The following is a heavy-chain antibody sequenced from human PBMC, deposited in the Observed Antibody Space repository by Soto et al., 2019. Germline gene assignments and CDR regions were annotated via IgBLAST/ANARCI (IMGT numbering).Heavy chain of an antibody. Sequence: GGSLRLSCAASGFTFSSYAMIWVRQAPGKGLEWVSAISGSGGSTYYADSVKGRFTISRDNSKNTLYLQMNSLRAEDTAVYYCAKGHYSGYDWDFDYWGQGTLVTVSS. CDR1: GFTFSSYA. J-gene: IGHJ4*02. V-gene: IGHV3-23*01. CDR2: ISGSGGST. CDR3: AKGHYSGYDWDFDY. D-gene: IGHD5-12*01.